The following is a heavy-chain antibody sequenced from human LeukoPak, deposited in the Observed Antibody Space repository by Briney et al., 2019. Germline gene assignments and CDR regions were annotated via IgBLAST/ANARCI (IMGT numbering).Heavy chain of an antibody. CDR2: IGGSGGST. Sequence: PGGSLRLSCAASGFTFSSYAMSWVRQAPGKGLEWVSAIGGSGGSTYYADSVKGRFTISRDNSKNTLYLQMNSLRAEDTAVYYCAKDIVVVPPTSRYYGMDVWGQGTTVTVSS. J-gene: IGHJ6*02. CDR1: GFTFSSYA. V-gene: IGHV3-23*01. D-gene: IGHD2-15*01. CDR3: AKDIVVVPPTSRYYGMDV.